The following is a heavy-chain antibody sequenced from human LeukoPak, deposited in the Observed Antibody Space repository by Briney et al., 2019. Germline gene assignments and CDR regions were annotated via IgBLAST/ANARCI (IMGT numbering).Heavy chain of an antibody. CDR1: GGSIRSYY. D-gene: IGHD3-9*01. CDR2: IYHSGTT. J-gene: IGHJ4*02. Sequence: SETLSLTCSVSGGSIRSYYWSWIRQPPGKGLEWIGYIYHSGTTSYNPSLKSRVTISVDTSRNQFSLKLNSVTAADTAVYYCAKTVFLPGWHFDSWGQGALVTVSS. CDR3: AKTVFLPGWHFDS. V-gene: IGHV4-59*08.